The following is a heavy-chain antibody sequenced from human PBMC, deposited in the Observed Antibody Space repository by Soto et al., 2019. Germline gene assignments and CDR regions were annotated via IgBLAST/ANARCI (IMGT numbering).Heavy chain of an antibody. CDR1: GYTFSSYA. CDR2: ISGSGGST. V-gene: IGHV3-23*01. Sequence: GGSLRLSCAASGYTFSSYAMSWVRQAPGKGLEWVSAISGSGGSTYYADSVKGRFTISRDNSKNTLYLQMNSLRAEDTAVYYCAKGDGYGSGSYFDYWGQGTLVTVSS. J-gene: IGHJ4*02. D-gene: IGHD3-10*01. CDR3: AKGDGYGSGSYFDY.